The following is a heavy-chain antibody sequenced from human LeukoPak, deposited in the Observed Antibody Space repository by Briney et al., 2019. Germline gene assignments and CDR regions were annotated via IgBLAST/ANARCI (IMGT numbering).Heavy chain of an antibody. Sequence: GGSLRLSCAASGFAFNTYSMTWVRQAPGRGLEWVSSITSRSDYIYYADSLKGRFTISRDNAKNSLYLQMNSLRAEDTAMYYRARVLAEEFAFDIWGQGTMVTVSS. CDR3: ARVLAEEFAFDI. D-gene: IGHD6-19*01. CDR1: GFAFNTYS. J-gene: IGHJ3*02. CDR2: ITSRSDYI. V-gene: IGHV3-21*06.